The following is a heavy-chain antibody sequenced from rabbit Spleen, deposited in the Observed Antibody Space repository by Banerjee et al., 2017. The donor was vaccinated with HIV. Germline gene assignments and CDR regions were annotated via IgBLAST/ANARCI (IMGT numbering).Heavy chain of an antibody. Sequence: QEQLVESGGGLVQPGGSLKLSCKASGFDFSHYGVSWVRQAPGKGLEWIACINIVTGKSVYASWAKGRFMMSRTSSTTVTLQMTSLTAADTATYFCARDLFSVIGWNFNLWGPGTLVTVS. CDR2: INIVTGKS. D-gene: IGHD1-1*01. J-gene: IGHJ4*01. V-gene: IGHV1S45*01. CDR1: GFDFSHYG. CDR3: ARDLFSVIGWNFNL.